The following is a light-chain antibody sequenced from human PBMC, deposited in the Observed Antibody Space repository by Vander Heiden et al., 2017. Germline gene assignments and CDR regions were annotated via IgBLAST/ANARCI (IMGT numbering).Light chain of an antibody. V-gene: IGKV1-5*01. J-gene: IGKJ2*01. CDR1: ENIVRW. CDR3: QQDNGYFKT. Sequence: DIQVTQSPSPLSASVGDTVTITCRASENIVRWLAWYQQKPGKAPKLLIYDASSCERGVPSRFSGSGLGTEFTLTISSREPDDFATYYCQQDNGYFKTFGQGTKLEIK. CDR2: DAS.